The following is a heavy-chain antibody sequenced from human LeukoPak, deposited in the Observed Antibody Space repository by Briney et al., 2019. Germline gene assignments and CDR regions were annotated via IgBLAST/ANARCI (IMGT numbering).Heavy chain of an antibody. Sequence: GGSLRLSCAASGFTFSSYEMNWVRQAPGKGLEWVSYISSSGSTTHYADSVKGRFTISRDNAKKSLYLQMNSLRAEDTAVYYCARDNYDSSGDYFDWGQGTLVTVSS. V-gene: IGHV3-48*03. CDR3: ARDNYDSSGDYFD. D-gene: IGHD3-22*01. CDR2: ISSSGSTT. J-gene: IGHJ4*02. CDR1: GFTFSSYE.